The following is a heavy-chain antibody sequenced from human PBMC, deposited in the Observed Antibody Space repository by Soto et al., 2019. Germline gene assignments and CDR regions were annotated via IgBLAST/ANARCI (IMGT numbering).Heavy chain of an antibody. CDR1: GYTFTSYG. Sequence: ASVKVSCKASGYTFTSYGISWVRQAPGQGLEWMGWISAYNGNTNYAQKLQGRVTMTTDTSTSTVHMEVRSLRSDDTAVYYCATEGVAPYYYYGMDVWGQGTPVTVSS. CDR2: ISAYNGNT. J-gene: IGHJ6*02. V-gene: IGHV1-18*01. D-gene: IGHD3-3*01. CDR3: ATEGVAPYYYYGMDV.